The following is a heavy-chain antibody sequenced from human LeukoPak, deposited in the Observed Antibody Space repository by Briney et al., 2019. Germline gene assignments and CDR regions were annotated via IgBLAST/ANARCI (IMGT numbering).Heavy chain of an antibody. CDR3: AREIQSPITDFDY. CDR1: GFTFSRHW. Sequence: GGSLRLSCAVSGFTFSRHWMSWVRQAPGKGLEWVGNIKEDGSETYYVDSVKGRFTISRDNAKNSLYLQMNSLRAEDTAVYYCAREIQSPITDFDYWGQGTLVTVFS. J-gene: IGHJ4*02. V-gene: IGHV3-7*01. CDR2: IKEDGSET.